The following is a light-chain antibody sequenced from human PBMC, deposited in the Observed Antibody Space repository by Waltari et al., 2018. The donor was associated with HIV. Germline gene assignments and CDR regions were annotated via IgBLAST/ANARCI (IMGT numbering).Light chain of an antibody. CDR3: ASFTTNTWF. CDR1: SSDVGDYDY. V-gene: IGLV2-14*01. CDR2: EVT. J-gene: IGLJ2*01. Sequence: HSALTQPASVSGPHGQSITISCAGTSSDVGDYDYVSWYHHPPGTAPKLVIYEVTKLPCAASERFPGSKTGDTASLTISYLLTEDEGFYHCASFTTNTWFFGGGTEVTVL.